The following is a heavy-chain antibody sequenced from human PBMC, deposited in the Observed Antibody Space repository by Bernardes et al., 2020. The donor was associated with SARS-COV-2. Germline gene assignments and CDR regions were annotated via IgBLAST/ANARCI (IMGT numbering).Heavy chain of an antibody. CDR1: GYTFTSYY. J-gene: IGHJ4*02. D-gene: IGHD3-3*01. CDR3: ATTLRFLEWLPIDY. V-gene: IGHV1-18*01. CDR2: ISAYNGNT. Sequence: ASVKVSCKASGYTFTSYYIIWVRQAPGQGLEWMGWISAYNGNTNYAQKLQGRVTMTTDTSTSTAYMELRSLRSDDTAVYYCATTLRFLEWLPIDYWGQGTLVTVSS.